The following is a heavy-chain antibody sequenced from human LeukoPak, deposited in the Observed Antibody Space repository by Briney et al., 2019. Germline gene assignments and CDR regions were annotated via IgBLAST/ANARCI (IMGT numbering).Heavy chain of an antibody. CDR3: ARDPAGTVAHS. CDR2: VYYSGTT. J-gene: IGHJ4*02. D-gene: IGHD1-7*01. CDR1: GGSISTYY. Sequence: PSETLSLTCTVSGGSISTYYWSWIRQPPGKGLEWIGFVYYSGTTEYNHPLKSRTTISVDTSKNQFSLELSSVTAADTAVYYCARDPAGTVAHSWGQGILVTVSS. V-gene: IGHV4-59*01.